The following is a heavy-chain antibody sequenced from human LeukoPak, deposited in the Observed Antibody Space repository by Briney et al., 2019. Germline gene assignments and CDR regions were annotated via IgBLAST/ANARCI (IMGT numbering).Heavy chain of an antibody. CDR3: ARVPGYCSSASCSSFDC. V-gene: IGHV4-34*01. J-gene: IGHJ4*02. CDR2: INHSGST. Sequence: SETLSLTCAVYGGSFSGYYWSCIRHPPGKGLEWIGEINHSGSTNYNPSLKSRVTISVDTSKNQFSLKLSSVTAADTAMYYCARVPGYCSSASCSSFDCWGQGTLVTVSS. D-gene: IGHD2-2*01. CDR1: GGSFSGYY.